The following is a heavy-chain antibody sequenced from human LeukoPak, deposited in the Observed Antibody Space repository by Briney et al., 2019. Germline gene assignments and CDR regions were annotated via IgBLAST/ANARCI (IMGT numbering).Heavy chain of an antibody. Sequence: PGGSLRLSCAASGFTFSSYGMHWVRQAPGKGLEWVAFIRYDGSNKYYADSVKGRFTISRDNSKNTLYLQMNSLRAEDTAVYYCAKGPLPGSSEADDAFDIWGQGTMVTVSS. J-gene: IGHJ3*02. CDR2: IRYDGSNK. V-gene: IGHV3-30*02. D-gene: IGHD1-26*01. CDR1: GFTFSSYG. CDR3: AKGPLPGSSEADDAFDI.